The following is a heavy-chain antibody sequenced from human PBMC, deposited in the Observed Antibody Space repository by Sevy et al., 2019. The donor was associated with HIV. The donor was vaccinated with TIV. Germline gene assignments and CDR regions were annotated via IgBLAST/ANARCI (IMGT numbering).Heavy chain of an antibody. J-gene: IGHJ6*04. CDR1: GFSFGDYA. CDR3: ARWDV. V-gene: IGHV3-7*01. CDR2: IKEDGSDK. Sequence: GGSLRLSCTASGFSFGDYAMNWVRQAPGKGLEWVANIKEDGSDKYYVDSVKGRFTISRDNAQNSLYLEMNSLRAEDTAVYYCARWDVWGKGTTVTVSS.